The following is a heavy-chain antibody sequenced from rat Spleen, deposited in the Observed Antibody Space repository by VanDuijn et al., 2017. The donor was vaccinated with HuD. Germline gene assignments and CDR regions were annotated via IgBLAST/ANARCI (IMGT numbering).Heavy chain of an antibody. V-gene: IGHV5-20*01. CDR3: TTDEDWYFDF. CDR2: IRYDGGST. J-gene: IGHJ1*01. Sequence: EVQLVESGGGLVQPGRSMKLSCAASGFTFSNYGMAWVRQAPKKGLEWVAYIRYDGGSTYYRDSVKGRFTISRDNAKSTLYLQMDSLRSEDTATYYCTTDEDWYFDFWGPGTMVTVSS. CDR1: GFTFSNYG.